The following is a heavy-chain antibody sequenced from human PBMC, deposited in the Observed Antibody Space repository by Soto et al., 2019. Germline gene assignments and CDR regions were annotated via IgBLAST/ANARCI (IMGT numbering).Heavy chain of an antibody. D-gene: IGHD6-19*01. Sequence: ASVKVSCKASGYTFTSYYMHWVRQAPGQGLEWMGIINLSGGSTSYAQKFQGRVTMTRDTSTSTVYMELSSLRSEDTAVYYCARDNFYAVAALYGMDVWGQGTTVTVSS. J-gene: IGHJ6*02. CDR2: INLSGGST. CDR1: GYTFTSYY. V-gene: IGHV1-46*01. CDR3: ARDNFYAVAALYGMDV.